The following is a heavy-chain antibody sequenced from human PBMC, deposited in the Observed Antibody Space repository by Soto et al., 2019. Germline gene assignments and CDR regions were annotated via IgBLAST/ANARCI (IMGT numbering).Heavy chain of an antibody. CDR1: GFTFSSYW. D-gene: IGHD2-2*01. V-gene: IGHV3-7*01. Sequence: GGSLRLSCAASGFTFSSYWMSWVRQAPGKGLEWVANIKQDGSEKYYVNSVKGRFTISRDNAKNSPYLQMNSLRAEDTAVYYCARGRFSAAMYYFDYWGQGTLVTVSS. CDR3: ARGRFSAAMYYFDY. J-gene: IGHJ4*02. CDR2: IKQDGSEK.